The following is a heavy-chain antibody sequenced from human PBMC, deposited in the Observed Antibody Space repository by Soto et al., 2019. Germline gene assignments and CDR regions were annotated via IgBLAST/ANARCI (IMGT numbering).Heavy chain of an antibody. CDR3: ARSQGSSTSLEIYYYYYYGMDV. CDR1: GGTFSSYA. CDR2: IIPISGTA. V-gene: IGHV1-69*01. D-gene: IGHD2-2*01. Sequence: QVQLVQSGAAVKKPGSSVKVSCKASGGTFSSYAISWVRQAPGQGLEWMGGIIPISGTANYAQKFQGRVTITADESTSTAYMELSSLRSEDTAVYYCARSQGSSTSLEIYYYYYYGMDVWGQGTTVTVSS. J-gene: IGHJ6*02.